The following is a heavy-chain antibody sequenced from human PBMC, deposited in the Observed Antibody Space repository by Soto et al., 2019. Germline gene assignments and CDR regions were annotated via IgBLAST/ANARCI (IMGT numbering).Heavy chain of an antibody. Sequence: QVQLVQSGAEVKKPGSSVKVSCKASVGTFSSYAISWVRQAPGQGLEWMGGIIPIFGTANYAQKFQGRVTITADESTSTAYMELSSLRSEDTAVYYCARRSGSGYYYYYYGMDVWGQGTTVTVSS. CDR3: ARRSGSGYYYYYYGMDV. CDR1: VGTFSSYA. D-gene: IGHD3-10*01. CDR2: IIPIFGTA. J-gene: IGHJ6*02. V-gene: IGHV1-69*01.